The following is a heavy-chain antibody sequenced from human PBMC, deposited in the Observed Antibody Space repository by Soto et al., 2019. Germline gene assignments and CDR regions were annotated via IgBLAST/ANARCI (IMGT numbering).Heavy chain of an antibody. CDR2: ISYDGANK. D-gene: IGHD6-6*01. V-gene: IGHV3-30-3*01. CDR3: ARGVHRIAARRGFAY. CDR1: GFIFSNYA. J-gene: IGHJ4*02. Sequence: QVQLVESGGGVVQPGRSLRLSCATSGFIFSNYAMHWVRQAPGKELEWVALISYDGANKYYADSVKGRFIISRHNSKNTLYLQMNSLSVEDSAVYYCARGVHRIAARRGFAYWGRGTLVPVSS.